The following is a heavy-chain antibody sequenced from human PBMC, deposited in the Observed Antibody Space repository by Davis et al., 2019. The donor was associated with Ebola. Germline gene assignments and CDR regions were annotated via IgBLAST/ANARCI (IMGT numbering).Heavy chain of an antibody. CDR1: GYTFTGYY. Sequence: AASVKVSCMASGYTFTGYYIHWVRQAPGQGLEWMGWINPNSGDTKYSQKFQGWVTMTRDTPISTAYMELNRLTSDDTAVYYCARDRVCSGATCYAYFDFWGQGTLVTVSS. V-gene: IGHV1-2*04. D-gene: IGHD2-15*01. CDR3: ARDRVCSGATCYAYFDF. J-gene: IGHJ4*02. CDR2: INPNSGDT.